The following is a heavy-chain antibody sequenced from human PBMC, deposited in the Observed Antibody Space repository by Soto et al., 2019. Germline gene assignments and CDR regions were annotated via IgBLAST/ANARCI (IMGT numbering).Heavy chain of an antibody. D-gene: IGHD1-1*01. CDR2: ISAHNGNT. V-gene: IGHV1-18*01. Sequence: QVHLVQSGAEVKKPGASVKVSCKVSGYGFTTYGITWVRQAPGQGLEWMAWISAHNGNTNYAQKLQGRVTVTRDTSTSTAYMELRSLRSDDTAVYYCARGRYGDYWGQGALVTGSS. CDR1: GYGFTTYG. CDR3: ARGRYGDY. J-gene: IGHJ4*02.